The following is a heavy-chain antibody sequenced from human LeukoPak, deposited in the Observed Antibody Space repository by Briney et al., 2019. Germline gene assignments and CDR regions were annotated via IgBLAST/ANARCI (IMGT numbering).Heavy chain of an antibody. Sequence: ASETLSLTCTVSGGSISSGGYYWSWTRQHPGKGLEWIGYIYYSGSTYYNPSLKSRVTISVDTSKNQFSLKLSSVTAADTAVYYCARDLKAPMTTVTADAFDIWGQGTMVTVSS. D-gene: IGHD4-17*01. J-gene: IGHJ3*02. V-gene: IGHV4-31*03. CDR1: GGSISSGGYY. CDR2: IYYSGST. CDR3: ARDLKAPMTTVTADAFDI.